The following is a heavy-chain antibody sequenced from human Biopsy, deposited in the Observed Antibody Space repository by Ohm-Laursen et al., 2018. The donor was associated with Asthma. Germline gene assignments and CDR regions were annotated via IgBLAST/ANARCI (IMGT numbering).Heavy chain of an antibody. CDR2: ISVYNGNT. Sequence: GSSVKVSCKTSGYTFNSAGITWVRQAPRQGLEWMGWISVYNGNTKVAQKLQDRATMITDTSTSTAYMELRSLRSDDTAVYFCARAVDYSHYYGIDVWGQGTTVTVS. D-gene: IGHD3-10*01. J-gene: IGHJ6*02. V-gene: IGHV1-18*01. CDR3: ARAVDYSHYYGIDV. CDR1: GYTFNSAG.